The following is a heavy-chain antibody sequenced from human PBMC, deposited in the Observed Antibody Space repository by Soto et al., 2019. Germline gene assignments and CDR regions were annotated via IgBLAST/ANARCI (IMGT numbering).Heavy chain of an antibody. V-gene: IGHV6-1*01. Sequence: SQTLSLTCVISGDSVSSNSVAWNWIRQSPSRGLEWLGRTYYRSRWIDEYSVAVKSRITVNPDTSKNQFSLQLTSVTPEDTAINDCARGYKFGFDNGGQGTPVRVSS. CDR1: GDSVSSNSVA. J-gene: IGHJ4*02. CDR3: ARGYKFGFDN. D-gene: IGHD3-16*01. CDR2: TYYRSRWID.